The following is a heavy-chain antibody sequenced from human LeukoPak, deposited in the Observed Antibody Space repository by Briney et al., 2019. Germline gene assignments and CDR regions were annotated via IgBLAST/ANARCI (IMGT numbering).Heavy chain of an antibody. J-gene: IGHJ5*01. CDR3: ARAPSYSSGWFGY. CDR2: IYSSGST. Sequence: SETLSLTCTVSGGSISSYYWSWIRQPPGKGLEWIGYIYSSGSTNYNPSLKSRVTISVDTSKNQFSLKLSSVTAADTAVYYCARAPSYSSGWFGYWGQGSLVTVSS. CDR1: GGSISSYY. D-gene: IGHD6-19*01. V-gene: IGHV4-59*01.